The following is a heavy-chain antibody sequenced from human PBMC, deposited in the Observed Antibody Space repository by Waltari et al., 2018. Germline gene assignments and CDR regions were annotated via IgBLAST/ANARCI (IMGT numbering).Heavy chain of an antibody. J-gene: IGHJ4*02. CDR2: IYHSGST. CDR3: ARCGKNLLPDY. V-gene: IGHV4-38-2*01. D-gene: IGHD1-26*01. CDR1: GYSISSGYY. Sequence: QVQLQESGPGLAKPSETLSLTCAVSGYSISSGYYWGWIRQPPGKGLEWIGSIYHSGSTYYNPSLKSRVTISVDTSKNQFSLKLSSVTAADTAVYYCARCGKNLLPDYWGQGTLVTVSS.